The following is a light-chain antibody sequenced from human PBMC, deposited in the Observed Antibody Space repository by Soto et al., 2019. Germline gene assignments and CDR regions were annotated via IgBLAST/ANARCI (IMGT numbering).Light chain of an antibody. CDR1: SGHSTVA. CDR2: INRDGSH. V-gene: IGLV4-69*01. CDR3: QTWGKAMSAV. Sequence: QLVLTQSPSASASLGASVKLTCTLSSGHSTVAIAWLQQRPEKGPRYLMKINRDGSHTRGGGIPDRFSGSSSGAERYITISSLQYEDEADYYCQTWGKAMSAVFGGGTQLTVL. J-gene: IGLJ7*01.